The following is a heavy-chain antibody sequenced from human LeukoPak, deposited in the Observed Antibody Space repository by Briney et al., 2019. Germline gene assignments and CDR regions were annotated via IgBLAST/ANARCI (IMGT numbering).Heavy chain of an antibody. J-gene: IGHJ5*02. CDR3: ARLYRYCSGGSCYVGPNWFDP. V-gene: IGHV1-18*01. CDR2: ISTYNGNT. D-gene: IGHD2-15*01. CDR1: GYTFTSYA. Sequence: ASVKVSCKASGYTFTSYAISWVRQAPGHGLEWMGWISTYNGNTNYAQKLQGRVTMTTDTSTSTAYMELRSLRSDDTAVYYCARLYRYCSGGSCYVGPNWFDPWGQGTLVTVSS.